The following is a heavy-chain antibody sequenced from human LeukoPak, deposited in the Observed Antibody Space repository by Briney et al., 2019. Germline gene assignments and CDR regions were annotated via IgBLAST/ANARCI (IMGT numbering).Heavy chain of an antibody. V-gene: IGHV4-39*01. CDR2: IYYSGST. CDR3: ARHGRVFDP. Sequence: SETLSLTCTVSGGSISSSSYYWGWIRQPPGKGLEWIGSIYYSGSTYYNPSLKSRVTISVDTSKNQFSLKLSSVTAADTAVYYCARHGRVFDPWGQGTLVTVSS. CDR1: GGSISSSSYY. J-gene: IGHJ5*02. D-gene: IGHD1-1*01.